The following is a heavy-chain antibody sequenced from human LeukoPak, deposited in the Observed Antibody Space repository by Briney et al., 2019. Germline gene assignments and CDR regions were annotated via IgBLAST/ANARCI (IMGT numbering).Heavy chain of an antibody. J-gene: IGHJ4*02. V-gene: IGHV1-2*02. CDR3: AGQKDPRPIDY. CDR1: GYTFTGYY. Sequence: ASVKVSCKASGYTFTGYYMHWVRQAPGQGLEWMGWINPSSGGTNYAQKFQGRVTMTRDTSISTAYMELSELRSDDTAVYYCAGQKDPRPIDYWGQGTLITVSS. CDR2: INPSSGGT. D-gene: IGHD1-1*01.